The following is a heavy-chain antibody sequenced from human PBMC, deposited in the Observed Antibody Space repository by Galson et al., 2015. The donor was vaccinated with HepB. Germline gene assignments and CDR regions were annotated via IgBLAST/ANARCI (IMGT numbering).Heavy chain of an antibody. CDR3: AREGRGSGWYQWFDP. CDR1: GYTFTGYY. J-gene: IGHJ5*02. Sequence: SVKVSCKASGYTFTGYYMHWVRQAPGQGLEWMGRINPNSGGTNYAQKFQGRVTMTRDTSISTAYMELSRLRSDDTAVYYCAREGRGSGWYQWFDPWGQGTLVTVSS. V-gene: IGHV1-2*06. D-gene: IGHD6-19*01. CDR2: INPNSGGT.